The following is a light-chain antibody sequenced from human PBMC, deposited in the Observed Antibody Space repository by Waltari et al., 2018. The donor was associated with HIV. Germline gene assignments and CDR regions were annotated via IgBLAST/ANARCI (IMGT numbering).Light chain of an antibody. CDR2: KAS. CDR3: QHYQTYPWT. J-gene: IGKJ1*01. V-gene: IGKV1-5*03. CDR1: QNINNW. Sequence: DIQMTQSPFTLSASVGDRVTITCRASQNINNWLAWYQQKPGKAPKLLIYKASILESGVPSRFSGYKSGTEFTLTISSLHPDDFATYYCQHYQTYPWTFGQGTKVEIK.